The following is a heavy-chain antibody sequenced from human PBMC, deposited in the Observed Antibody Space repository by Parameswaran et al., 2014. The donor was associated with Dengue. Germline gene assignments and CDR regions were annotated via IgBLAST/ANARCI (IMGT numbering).Heavy chain of an antibody. CDR3: ATDREPRTSDTSPDAFDI. Sequence: WVRQAPGQGLEWMGGFDPEDGETFYAQKFQGRVTMTEDTSTDTAYMELSSLRSEDTAVYYCATDREPRTSDTSPDAFDIWGQGTMVTVSS. CDR2: FDPEDGET. D-gene: IGHD1-14*01. V-gene: IGHV1-24*01. J-gene: IGHJ3*02.